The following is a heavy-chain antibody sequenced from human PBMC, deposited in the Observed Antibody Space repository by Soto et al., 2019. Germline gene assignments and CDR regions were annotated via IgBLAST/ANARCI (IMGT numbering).Heavy chain of an antibody. J-gene: IGHJ4*02. CDR1: EGSLTRSEYY. CDR2: IYYNGNT. D-gene: IGHD2-15*01. Sequence: TLSLTCTVPEGSLTRSEYYLSWIPQLPGKDLEWIAYIYYNGNTYYTPSPKSRATISLDTSRNQFFLNLNSVTAADTAVYYCARAGYCSGGSCYGYCDYWGQGTLFTVS. V-gene: IGHV4-30-4*08. CDR3: ARAGYCSGGSCYGYCDY.